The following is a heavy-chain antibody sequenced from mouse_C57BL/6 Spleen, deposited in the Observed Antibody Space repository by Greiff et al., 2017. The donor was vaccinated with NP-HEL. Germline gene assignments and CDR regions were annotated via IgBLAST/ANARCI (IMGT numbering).Heavy chain of an antibody. J-gene: IGHJ1*03. V-gene: IGHV1-55*01. CDR2: IYPGSGST. CDR3: AGGSNYYWYFDV. D-gene: IGHD2-5*01. CDR1: GYTFTSYW. Sequence: QVQLQQPGAELVKPGASVKMSCKASGYTFTSYWITWVKQRPGQGLEWIGDIYPGSGSTNYNEKFKSKATLTVDTSSSTAYMQLSSLTSEDSAVYYCAGGSNYYWYFDVWGTGTTVTVSS.